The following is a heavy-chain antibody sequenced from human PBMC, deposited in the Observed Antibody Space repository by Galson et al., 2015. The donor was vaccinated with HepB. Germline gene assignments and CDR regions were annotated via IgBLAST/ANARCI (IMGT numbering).Heavy chain of an antibody. CDR1: GFTFSNNA. CDR2: IWYDGSKK. J-gene: IGHJ2*01. CDR3: VSDQRRYFDI. Sequence: SLRLSCAASGFTFSNNAMHWVRQAPGKGLEWVAIIWYDGSKKEYADAVKGRFTISRDNSKNTLNLQMNSLRVEDTAMYYCVSDQRRYFDIWGRGTLVTVSS. V-gene: IGHV3-33*01. D-gene: IGHD2-2*01.